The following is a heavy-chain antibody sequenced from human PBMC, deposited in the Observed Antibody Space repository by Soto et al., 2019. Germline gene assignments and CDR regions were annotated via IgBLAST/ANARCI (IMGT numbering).Heavy chain of an antibody. CDR1: GYSFTSYW. Sequence: GESLKISWRGSGYSFTSYWISWVRQMPGKGLEWMGRIDPSDSYTNYSPSFQGHVTISADKSVSTAYLQWSSLKDSDTAMYYCARLAVLPYYSYGMDFWGPGTTLTVS. CDR2: IDPSDSYT. J-gene: IGHJ6*02. D-gene: IGHD6-19*01. CDR3: ARLAVLPYYSYGMDF. V-gene: IGHV5-10-1*01.